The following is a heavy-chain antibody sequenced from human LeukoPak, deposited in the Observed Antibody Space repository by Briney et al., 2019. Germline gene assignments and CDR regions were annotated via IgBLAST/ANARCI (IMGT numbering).Heavy chain of an antibody. V-gene: IGHV4-4*02. Sequence: PSETLSLTCAVSGGSISTNNWWSWVRQPPGKGLEWIGEVSHSGSTNYNPSLESRVTISVDTSKNQFSLKLSSVTAADTAVYYCVRSGGYCGTTTCHVEYFDLWGRGTLVTVSS. D-gene: IGHD2-2*01. CDR3: VRSGGYCGTTTCHVEYFDL. CDR2: VSHSGST. CDR1: GGSISTNNW. J-gene: IGHJ2*01.